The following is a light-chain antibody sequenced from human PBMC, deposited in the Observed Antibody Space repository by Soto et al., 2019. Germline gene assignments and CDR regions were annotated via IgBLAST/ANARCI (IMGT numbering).Light chain of an antibody. CDR1: TSDVGGHNF. CDR2: AVD. J-gene: IGLJ3*02. CDR3: SSYTRSSIWV. Sequence: QSALTQPASVSGSPGESITISCSGTTSDVGGHNFVSWFQQHPGKAPKMMIYAVDQRPSGVSIRFSGSKSGNMASLTISGLQTEDEADYYCSSYTRSSIWVFGGGTKLTVL. V-gene: IGLV2-14*01.